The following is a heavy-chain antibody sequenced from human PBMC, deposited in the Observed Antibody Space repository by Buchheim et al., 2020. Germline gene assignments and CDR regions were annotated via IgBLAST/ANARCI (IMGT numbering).Heavy chain of an antibody. CDR2: ISYDGSTK. Sequence: QVQLVESGGGVVQPGRSLRLSCAASGFTFSSYGMHWVRQAPGKGLEWVAVISYDGSTKYYADSVKGRFTISRDNSKNTLYLQMNSLGAEDTAVYYCAKGIGQLVPFGFDYWGQGTL. D-gene: IGHD6-6*01. CDR1: GFTFSSYG. J-gene: IGHJ4*02. CDR3: AKGIGQLVPFGFDY. V-gene: IGHV3-30*18.